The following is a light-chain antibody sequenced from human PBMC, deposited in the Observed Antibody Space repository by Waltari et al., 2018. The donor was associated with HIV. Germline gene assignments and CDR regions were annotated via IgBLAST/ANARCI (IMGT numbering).Light chain of an antibody. CDR3: HQYNTFPLT. CDR1: QDISNY. V-gene: IGKV1-16*01. J-gene: IGKJ3*01. CDR2: ATS. Sequence: DIQMTQSPSFLSALVGDRVTITCRASQDISNYLGWFQQTPGKAPKSLIFATSSLQIGVPSRFLGAGSGTNFTLTIRSLQPEDFATYYCHQYNTFPLTFGRGTTVEIK.